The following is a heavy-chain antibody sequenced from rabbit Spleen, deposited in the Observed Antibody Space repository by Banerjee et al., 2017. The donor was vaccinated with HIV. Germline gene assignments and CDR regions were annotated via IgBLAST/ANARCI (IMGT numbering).Heavy chain of an antibody. D-gene: IGHD5-1*01. CDR1: GFDLSGAY. V-gene: IGHV1S47*01. J-gene: IGHJ4*01. Sequence: QEQLKETGGGLVQPGGSLTLSCKASGFDLSGAYMTWVRQAPRKGLEWIGDIDSGGSIYYASWAKGRFTIPRSTSLNTVSLQMTSLTAADTATYICARDLVTVIGWNFNLWGQGTLVTVS. CDR3: ARDLVTVIGWNFNL. CDR2: IDSGGSI.